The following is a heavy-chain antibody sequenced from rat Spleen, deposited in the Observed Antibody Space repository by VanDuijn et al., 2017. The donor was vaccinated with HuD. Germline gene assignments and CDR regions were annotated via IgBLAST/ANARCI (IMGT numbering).Heavy chain of an antibody. Sequence: EVQLVESGGGLVQPGRSLKLSCAASGFTFSDYAMAWVRQAPKKGLEWVATILYDGSSTYSRDSVKGRFTISRDNARSTLYLQMDSLRSEDTATYYCARGGSIYGNWFAYWGQGTLVTVSS. J-gene: IGHJ3*01. V-gene: IGHV5-17*01. D-gene: IGHD1-2*01. CDR1: GFTFSDYA. CDR2: ILYDGSST. CDR3: ARGGSIYGNWFAY.